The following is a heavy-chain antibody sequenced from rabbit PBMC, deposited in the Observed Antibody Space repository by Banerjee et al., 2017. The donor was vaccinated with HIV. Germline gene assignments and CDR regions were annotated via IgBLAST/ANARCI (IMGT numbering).Heavy chain of an antibody. CDR3: ARDRSTTSGYYFGFNL. CDR1: GFDLSSYYY. D-gene: IGHD1-1*01. Sequence: QEQLEESGGGLVKPEGSLTVTCKASGFDLSSYYYMCWVRQAPGKGLEWIACIYTGSSGNTYYASWANGRFTISKTSSTTVTLQMTSLTGADTATYFCARDRSTTSGYYFGFNLWGQGTLVTVS. J-gene: IGHJ4*01. V-gene: IGHV1S45*01. CDR2: IYTGSSGNT.